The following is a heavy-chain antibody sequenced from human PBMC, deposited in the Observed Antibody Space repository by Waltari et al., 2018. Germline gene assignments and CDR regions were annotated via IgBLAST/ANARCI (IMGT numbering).Heavy chain of an antibody. V-gene: IGHV3-53*01. D-gene: IGHD3-22*01. Sequence: EVQLVESGGGLIQPGGSLRLSCAASGFTVSSNYMSWVRQAPGKGREWVSVIYSGGSTYYADSVKGRFTISRDNSKNTLYLQMNSLRAEDTAVYYCARDSRNTDYYDSSGPNGPPGDIWGQGTMVTVSS. CDR3: ARDSRNTDYYDSSGPNGPPGDI. CDR1: GFTVSSNY. J-gene: IGHJ3*02. CDR2: IYSGGST.